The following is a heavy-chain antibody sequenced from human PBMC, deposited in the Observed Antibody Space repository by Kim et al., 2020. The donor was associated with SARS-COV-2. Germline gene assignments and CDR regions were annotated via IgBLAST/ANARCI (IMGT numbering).Heavy chain of an antibody. V-gene: IGHV3-74*01. Sequence: GGSLRLSCAASGFTLSSYWLHWVRQAPGKGLVWVSRSKSDGNITTYADSVKGRFTMSRDNAENTLYLQMNSLRVEDTAVYFCARGMHGAMMYFDNWGQGTLVTLSS. CDR3: ARGMHGAMMYFDN. D-gene: IGHD3-16*01. CDR1: GFTLSSYW. J-gene: IGHJ4*02. CDR2: SKSDGNIT.